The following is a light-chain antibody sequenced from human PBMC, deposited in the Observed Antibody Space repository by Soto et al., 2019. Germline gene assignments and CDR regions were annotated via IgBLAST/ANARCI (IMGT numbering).Light chain of an antibody. CDR3: QKYNSALWT. CDR2: AAS. V-gene: IGKV1-27*01. CDR1: QGISNY. Sequence: DIHMTHSPSSLSASLGDRVTITCRASQGISNYLAWYQQKPGKVPKLLIYAASTLQSGVPSRFSGSGSGTDFTLTISSLQPEDVATYYCQKYNSALWTFGQGTKVDIK. J-gene: IGKJ1*01.